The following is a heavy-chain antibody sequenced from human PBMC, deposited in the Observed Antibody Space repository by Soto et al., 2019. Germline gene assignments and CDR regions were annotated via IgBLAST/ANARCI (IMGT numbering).Heavy chain of an antibody. D-gene: IGHD3-22*01. V-gene: IGHV3-7*01. Sequence: GGSLRPSCAASGFTFSSYWMSWFRQAPGKGLEWVANIKQDGSEKYYVDSVKGRFTISRDNAKNSLYLQMNSLRAEDTAVYYCARPRYYYDIGFQHWGQGTLVTVSS. CDR3: ARPRYYYDIGFQH. CDR1: GFTFSSYW. J-gene: IGHJ1*01. CDR2: IKQDGSEK.